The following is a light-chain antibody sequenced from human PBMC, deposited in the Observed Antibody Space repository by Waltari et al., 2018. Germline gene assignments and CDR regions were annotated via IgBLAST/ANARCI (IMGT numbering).Light chain of an antibody. V-gene: IGLV3-21*04. Sequence: SYVLTQQPSVSVAPGKTATITRGGNNIGSKSGQWYQQKPGQAPVLVMYYDSDRPSGTPERFSGSNSGNTATLTISRVEAGDEADYYCHVWDSYSDHAVFGGGTQLTVL. CDR3: HVWDSYSDHAV. CDR1: NIGSKS. J-gene: IGLJ7*01. CDR2: YDS.